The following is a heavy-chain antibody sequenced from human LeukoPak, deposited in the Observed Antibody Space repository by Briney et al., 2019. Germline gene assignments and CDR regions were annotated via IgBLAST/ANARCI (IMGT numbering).Heavy chain of an antibody. V-gene: IGHV1-24*01. J-gene: IGHJ5*02. CDR2: FDPEDGET. CDR3: ATMGSRFLEWFLFDP. CDR1: GYTLTELS. D-gene: IGHD3-3*01. Sequence: ASVKVSCKVSGYTLTELSMHWVRQAPGKGLEWMGGFDPEDGETIYAQKFQGRVTMTEDTSTDTAYMELSSLRSEDTAVYYCATMGSRFLEWFLFDPWGQGTLVTVSS.